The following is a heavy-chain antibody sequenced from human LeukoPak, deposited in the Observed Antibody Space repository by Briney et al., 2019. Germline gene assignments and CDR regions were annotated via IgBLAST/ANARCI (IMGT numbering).Heavy chain of an antibody. D-gene: IGHD3-22*01. CDR2: ISGNGVTT. J-gene: IGHJ4*02. V-gene: IGHV3-23*01. CDR3: AKDFNCYDGSGYYFRGPYFDY. Sequence: GGSLRLSCAASGFTFSSYALSWVRQAPEKGLEWVSGISGNGVTTYYADSVKGRFTISRDNSKNTLYLQMNSLRAEDTAVYFCAKDFNCYDGSGYYFRGPYFDYWGQGTLVTVSS. CDR1: GFTFSSYA.